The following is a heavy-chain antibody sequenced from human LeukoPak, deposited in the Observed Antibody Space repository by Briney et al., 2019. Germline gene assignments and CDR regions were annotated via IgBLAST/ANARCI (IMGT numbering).Heavy chain of an antibody. Sequence: SETLSLTCTVSGGSISSSGYYWGWIRQPPGKGLEWIASIYYSGSTYYNPSLKSRVTISVDTSKNQLSLKLSPLTAADTAVYYCARHEYSGSYYGLSWFDPWGQGTLVTVSS. CDR1: GGSISSSGYY. J-gene: IGHJ5*02. CDR2: IYYSGST. CDR3: ARHEYSGSYYGLSWFDP. V-gene: IGHV4-39*01. D-gene: IGHD1-26*01.